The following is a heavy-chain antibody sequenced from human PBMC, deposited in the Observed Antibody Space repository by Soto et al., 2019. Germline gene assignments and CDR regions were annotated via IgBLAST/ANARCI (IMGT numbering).Heavy chain of an antibody. CDR3: AKSPGVVVAATVSWFDP. J-gene: IGHJ5*02. V-gene: IGHV3-23*01. CDR2: ISGSGGST. Sequence: GGSLRLSCAASGFTFSSYAMGWVRQAPGKGLEWVSAISGSGGSTYYADSVKGRFTISRDNSKNTLYLQMNSLRAEDTAVYYCAKSPGVVVAATVSWFDPWGQGTLVTVSS. D-gene: IGHD2-15*01. CDR1: GFTFSSYA.